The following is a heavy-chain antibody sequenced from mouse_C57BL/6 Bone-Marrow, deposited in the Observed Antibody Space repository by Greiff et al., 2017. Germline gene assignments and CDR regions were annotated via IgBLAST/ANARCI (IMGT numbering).Heavy chain of an antibody. CDR2: IDPNSGGT. CDR1: GYTFTSYW. J-gene: IGHJ4*01. Sequence: QVQLQQSGAELVKPGASVKLSCKASGYTFTSYWMHWVKQRPGRGLEWIGRIDPNSGGTKYNEKFKSKATLTVDKPSSTAYMQLSSLTSEDSAVYYCARSLFITTVVAYYYAMDYWGQGTSVTVSS. D-gene: IGHD1-1*01. CDR3: ARSLFITTVVAYYYAMDY. V-gene: IGHV1-72*01.